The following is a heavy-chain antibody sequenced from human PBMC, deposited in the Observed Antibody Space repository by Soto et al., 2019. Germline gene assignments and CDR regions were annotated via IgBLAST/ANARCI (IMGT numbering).Heavy chain of an antibody. CDR1: GFTFSGRW. Sequence: EVQLVESGGGLVQPGGSLRLSCAASGFTFSGRWMSWVRQAPGKGLEWVANIKQGGSEKYYVDSVKGRFTISRDNAKNSLHLEMNSLRVEDTAMYYCARDMGVAVAGRGLYDYWGQGTLVTVSS. CDR2: IKQGGSEK. D-gene: IGHD6-19*01. J-gene: IGHJ4*02. V-gene: IGHV3-7*01. CDR3: ARDMGVAVAGRGLYDY.